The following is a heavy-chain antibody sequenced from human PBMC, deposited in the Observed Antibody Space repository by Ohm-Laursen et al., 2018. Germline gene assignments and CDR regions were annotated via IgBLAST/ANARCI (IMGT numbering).Heavy chain of an antibody. Sequence: SDTLSLTCAASGYSVGITNWWAWIRQPPGKGLEWIGYMYYSGITYYNPSLKSRVTMSIDTSKNQVSLKLNSVTAVDTAMYYCATILPGTWYAFDMWGQGTMVTVSS. D-gene: IGHD1-1*01. J-gene: IGHJ3*02. CDR1: GYSVGITNW. CDR3: ATILPGTWYAFDM. CDR2: MYYSGIT. V-gene: IGHV4-28*01.